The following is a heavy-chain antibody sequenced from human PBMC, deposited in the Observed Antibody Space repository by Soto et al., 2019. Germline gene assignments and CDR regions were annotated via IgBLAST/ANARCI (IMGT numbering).Heavy chain of an antibody. CDR2: INHSGST. CDR3: ARGWGRISDY. J-gene: IGHJ4*02. Sequence: QVQLQQWGAGLLKPSETLSLACAVYGGSFSGYYWNWIRQTPGKGLEWIGEINHSGSTNYNPSLKSRVTISVDTSKNQFPLKLSFVTAASTAVYYCARGWGRISDYWGQGTLVTVSS. D-gene: IGHD7-27*01. CDR1: GGSFSGYY. V-gene: IGHV4-34*01.